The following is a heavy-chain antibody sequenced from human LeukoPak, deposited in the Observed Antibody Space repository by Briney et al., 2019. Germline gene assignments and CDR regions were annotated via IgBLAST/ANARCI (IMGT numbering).Heavy chain of an antibody. CDR3: AKVKGMIVVVEDAFDI. Sequence: PGGSLRLSCAASGFTFSNYGIHWVRQAPGKGLEWVAVISYDGTNTYSADSVKGRFTISRDNSKNTLYLQMNSLRAEDTAVYYCAKVKGMIVVVEDAFDIWGQGTMVTVSS. CDR1: GFTFSNYG. J-gene: IGHJ3*02. D-gene: IGHD3-22*01. V-gene: IGHV3-30*18. CDR2: ISYDGTNT.